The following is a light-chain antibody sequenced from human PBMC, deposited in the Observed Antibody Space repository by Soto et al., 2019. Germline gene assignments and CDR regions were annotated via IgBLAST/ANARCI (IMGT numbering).Light chain of an antibody. CDR1: QSVSSNF. CDR2: GAS. CDR3: QQYGSSPQT. Sequence: EIVLTQSPGTLSLSPGERATLSCRASQSVSSNFLAWYQQKPGQAPRLLISGASNRATGITDRFSGSGSGTDFNLTISRLEPEDCVVYYCQQYGSSPQTFGQGTKVVI. J-gene: IGKJ1*01. V-gene: IGKV3-20*01.